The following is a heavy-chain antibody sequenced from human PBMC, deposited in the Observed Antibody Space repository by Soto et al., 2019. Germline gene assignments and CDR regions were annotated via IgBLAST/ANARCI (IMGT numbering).Heavy chain of an antibody. CDR2: IIPILGIA. V-gene: IGHV1-69*02. Sequence: QVQLVQSGAEVKKPGSSVKVSCKASGGTFSCYTISWVRQAPGQGLEWMGRIIPILGIANYAQKFQGRVTITADKSTSTAYMELSSLRSEDTAVYYCASAPYSSGWTIDYWGQGTLVTVSS. D-gene: IGHD6-19*01. CDR1: GGTFSCYT. J-gene: IGHJ4*02. CDR3: ASAPYSSGWTIDY.